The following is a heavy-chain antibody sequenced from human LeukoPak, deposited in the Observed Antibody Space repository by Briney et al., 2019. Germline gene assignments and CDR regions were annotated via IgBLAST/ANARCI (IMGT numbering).Heavy chain of an antibody. Sequence: GGSLRLSCAASGFTFSTYWMHWVRQGPGKGLVWVSRINPDGSGTSHADSVKGRFTISRDNAKNTLYLQMNSLRAEDTALYYCVHGSGSYFGSYAFDIWGQGTMVTVSS. V-gene: IGHV3-74*01. CDR3: VHGSGSYFGSYAFDI. D-gene: IGHD3-10*01. CDR2: INPDGSGT. J-gene: IGHJ3*02. CDR1: GFTFSTYW.